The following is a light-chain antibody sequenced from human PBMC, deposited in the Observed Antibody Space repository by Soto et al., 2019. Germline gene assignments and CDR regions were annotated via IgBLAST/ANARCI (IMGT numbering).Light chain of an antibody. Sequence: IQMTQSPFSLSASLGDGVTITCRASQSIRRDLAWYQQKPGKVPKLLIYEASSLQSGVPSRFSGGGSGTEFTLTISSLQPEDVATYYCQKFDSAPHTFGQGTKVEIK. J-gene: IGKJ1*01. V-gene: IGKV1-27*01. CDR1: QSIRRD. CDR2: EAS. CDR3: QKFDSAPHT.